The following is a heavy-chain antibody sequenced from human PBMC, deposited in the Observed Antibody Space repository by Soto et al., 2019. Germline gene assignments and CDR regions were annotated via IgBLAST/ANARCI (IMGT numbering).Heavy chain of an antibody. D-gene: IGHD6-13*01. J-gene: IGHJ4*02. Sequence: SGGSLRLSCAASGFTFSSYSMNWVRQAPGKGLEWVSSISSSSSYIYYADSVKGRFTISRDNAKNSLYLQMNSLRAEDTAVYYCAKVAAAAGWGYYFDYWGQGTLVTVSS. CDR1: GFTFSSYS. CDR2: ISSSSSYI. V-gene: IGHV3-21*01. CDR3: AKVAAAAGWGYYFDY.